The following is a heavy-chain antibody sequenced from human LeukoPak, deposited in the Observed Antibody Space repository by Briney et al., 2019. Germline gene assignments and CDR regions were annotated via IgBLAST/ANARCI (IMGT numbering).Heavy chain of an antibody. V-gene: IGHV4-4*07. J-gene: IGHJ5*02. D-gene: IGHD6-25*01. Sequence: SETLSLTCTVSGGSISSYYWTWIRQSAGKGLEWIGRINTSGSTDYNPSLRSRVTMSVNTSKNQFSLNLTSVTAADTAVYSCAREGGDPRWLDPWGQGTLVTVSS. CDR3: AREGGDPRWLDP. CDR2: INTSGST. CDR1: GGSISSYY.